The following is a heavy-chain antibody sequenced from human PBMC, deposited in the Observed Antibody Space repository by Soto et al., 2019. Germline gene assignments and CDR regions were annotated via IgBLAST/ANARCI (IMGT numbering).Heavy chain of an antibody. V-gene: IGHV1-69*02. CDR3: ARFKLGDEY. D-gene: IGHD3-16*01. Sequence: QVQLVQSGAEVRKPGSSVNVSCHASGGTFSNSTVTWVRQAPGQGLEWMGRLIPILGLANYAQKFRARLTICADKTTTTPYMELSMRRSGDTAIYLCARFKLGDEYWGHGALVTVAS. CDR1: GGTFSNST. J-gene: IGHJ4*01. CDR2: LIPILGLA.